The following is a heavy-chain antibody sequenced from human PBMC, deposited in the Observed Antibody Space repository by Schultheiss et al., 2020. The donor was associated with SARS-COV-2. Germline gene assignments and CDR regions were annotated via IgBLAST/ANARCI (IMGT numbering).Heavy chain of an antibody. CDR2: MNPNSGNT. D-gene: IGHD5-12*01. V-gene: IGHV1-8*02. CDR3: AKVHSGMSYI. CDR1: GYSFTGYY. Sequence: ASVKVSCKASGYSFTGYYMHWLRQAPGQGLEWMGWMNPNSGNTGYAQKFQGRVTMTRNTSISTAYMELSSLRSEDTAVYYCAKVHSGMSYIWGQGALVTVSS. J-gene: IGHJ1*01.